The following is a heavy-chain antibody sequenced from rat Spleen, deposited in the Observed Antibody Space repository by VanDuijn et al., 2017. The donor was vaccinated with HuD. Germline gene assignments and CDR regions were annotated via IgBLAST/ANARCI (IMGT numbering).Heavy chain of an antibody. CDR3: ARADWFAY. CDR2: ISYDGSST. V-gene: IGHV5-7*01. J-gene: IGHJ3*01. CDR1: GFTFSNYY. Sequence: EVQLVESGGGLVQPGRSMRLSCAASGFTFSNYYMAWVRQAPTKGLEWVATISYDGSSTYYRDSVKGRFTISRDNAKSTLYLQMDSLRSEDTATYYCARADWFAYWSQGTLVTVSS.